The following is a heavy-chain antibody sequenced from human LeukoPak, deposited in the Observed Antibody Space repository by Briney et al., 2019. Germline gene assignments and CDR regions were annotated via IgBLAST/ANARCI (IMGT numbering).Heavy chain of an antibody. V-gene: IGHV5-10-1*01. D-gene: IGHD2-8*01. CDR3: ARSCTNGVCYRGNDAFDI. Sequence: GESLKISCKGSGYSFTNFWINWVRLMPGKGLEWMGRIDPSDSETNYSPSFQGHVTISGDQSINTAYLQWSSLKASDTAIYYCARSCTNGVCYRGNDAFDIWGQGTMVTVSS. CDR1: GYSFTNFW. CDR2: IDPSDSET. J-gene: IGHJ3*02.